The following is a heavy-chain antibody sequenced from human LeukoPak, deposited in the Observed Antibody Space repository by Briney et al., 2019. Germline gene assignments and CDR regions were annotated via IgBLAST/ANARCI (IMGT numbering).Heavy chain of an antibody. CDR3: ARGSVPYYYDSSGYYDAFDI. D-gene: IGHD3-22*01. J-gene: IGHJ3*02. CDR2: IYTSGST. Sequence: SETLSLTCTVSGGSIRSYYWSWIRQPAGKGLEWLGRIYTSGSTNYNPSLKSRVTMSVDTSKNQFSLKLSSVTAADTAVYYCARGSVPYYYDSSGYYDAFDIWGQGTMVTVSS. CDR1: GGSIRSYY. V-gene: IGHV4-4*07.